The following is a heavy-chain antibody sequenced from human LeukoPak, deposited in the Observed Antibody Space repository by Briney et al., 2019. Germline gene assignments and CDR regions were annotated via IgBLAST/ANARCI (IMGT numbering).Heavy chain of an antibody. CDR3: ARQYSSGWPRFDP. D-gene: IGHD6-19*01. CDR1: GDSISSGGYY. Sequence: SEPLSLTCTVSGDSISSGGYYWGWLRQPPGKGLEWMARRYYSVITYCNPSIKSRVTMSADTSKNQFSLKLSSVTAAGAAVYDCARQYSSGWPRFDPWGQGTLVTVSS. J-gene: IGHJ5*02. V-gene: IGHV4-39*01. CDR2: RYYSVIT.